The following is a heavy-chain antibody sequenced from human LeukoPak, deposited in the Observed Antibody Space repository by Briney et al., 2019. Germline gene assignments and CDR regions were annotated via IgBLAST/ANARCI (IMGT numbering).Heavy chain of an antibody. CDR3: ASSIVVVPAAIRPMYYYYYMDV. CDR2: IYTSGST. CDR1: GGSISSYY. V-gene: IGHV4-4*07. D-gene: IGHD2-2*01. J-gene: IGHJ6*03. Sequence: SETLSLTCTVSGGSISSYYWSWIRQPAGKGLEWIGRIYTSGSTNCNPSLKSRVTMSVDTSKNQFSLKLSSVTAADTAVYCCASSIVVVPAAIRPMYYYYYMDVWGKGTTVTVSS.